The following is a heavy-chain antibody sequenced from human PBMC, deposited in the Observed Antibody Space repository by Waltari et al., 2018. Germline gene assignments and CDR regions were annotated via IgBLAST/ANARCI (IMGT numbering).Heavy chain of an antibody. D-gene: IGHD4-17*01. J-gene: IGHJ3*02. CDR1: GYSLTSYW. Sequence: EVQLVQSGAEVKKPGESLKISCKGSGYSLTSYWIGWVRQMPGKGLEWMGIIYPGDSDTRYSPSFQGQVTISADKSISTAYLQWSSLKASDTAMYYCARQDYGDYEGSAFDIWGQGTMVTVSS. CDR2: IYPGDSDT. CDR3: ARQDYGDYEGSAFDI. V-gene: IGHV5-51*01.